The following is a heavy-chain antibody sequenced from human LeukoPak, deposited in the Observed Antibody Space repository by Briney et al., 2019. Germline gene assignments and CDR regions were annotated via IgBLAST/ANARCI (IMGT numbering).Heavy chain of an antibody. CDR3: ARVVGYDGDYFDY. J-gene: IGHJ4*02. Sequence: ASVKVSCKASGYTFIGYYIHWVRQAPGQGLEWMGWINPNSGGTNYAQKFQGWVTMTRDTSINTAYMELSRLRSDDTAVYYCARVVGYDGDYFDYWGQGTLVTVSS. D-gene: IGHD5-12*01. CDR2: INPNSGGT. V-gene: IGHV1-2*04. CDR1: GYTFIGYY.